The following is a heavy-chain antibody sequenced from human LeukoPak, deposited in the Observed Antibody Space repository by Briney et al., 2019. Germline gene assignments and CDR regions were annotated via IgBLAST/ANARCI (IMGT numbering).Heavy chain of an antibody. CDR3: AKADSYYDLLTCFDF. CDR2: VSGSGTIT. J-gene: IGHJ4*02. V-gene: IGHV3-23*01. Sequence: GGSLRLSCAASGFNFANHAMSWVRQAPGKGLEWVSTVSGSGTITYYAGSVKGRFTISRDNPKNTLYLQMNSLRAEDTAVYYCAKADSYYDLLTCFDFWGQGTLVTVSS. D-gene: IGHD3-9*01. CDR1: GFNFANHA.